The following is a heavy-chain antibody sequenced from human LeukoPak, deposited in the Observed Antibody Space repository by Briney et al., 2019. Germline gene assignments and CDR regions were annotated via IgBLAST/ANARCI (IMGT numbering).Heavy chain of an antibody. Sequence: SETLSLTCTVSGGSISSYYWSWIRQPPGKGLEWIGYIYYSGGTNYNPSLKSRVTISVDTSKNQFSLKLSSVTAADTAVYYCASLTTAQSITFDYWGQGTLVTVSS. D-gene: IGHD2-21*02. J-gene: IGHJ4*02. CDR2: IYYSGGT. V-gene: IGHV4-59*08. CDR3: ASLTTAQSITFDY. CDR1: GGSISSYY.